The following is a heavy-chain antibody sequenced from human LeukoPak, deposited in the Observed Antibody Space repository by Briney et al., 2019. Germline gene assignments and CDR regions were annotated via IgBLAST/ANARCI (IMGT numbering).Heavy chain of an antibody. Sequence: PGRSLRLSCIASGFTFDDYAMHWVRQAPGKGLEWVSGVSWNSGSIGYADSVKGRFTISRDNAKNSLHLQMNSLRLEDTALYYCGRGSWFDPWGQGTLVTVSS. CDR3: GRGSWFDP. CDR1: GFTFDDYA. D-gene: IGHD2-15*01. J-gene: IGHJ5*02. V-gene: IGHV3-9*01. CDR2: VSWNSGSI.